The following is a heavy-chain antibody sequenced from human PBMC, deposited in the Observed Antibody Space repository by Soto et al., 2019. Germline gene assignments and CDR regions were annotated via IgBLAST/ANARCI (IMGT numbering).Heavy chain of an antibody. V-gene: IGHV3-33*01. D-gene: IGHD6-13*01. J-gene: IGHJ6*02. CDR2: IWYDGSNK. CDR3: AREQQLVYYYYGMDV. Sequence: GGSLRLSCAAPGFTFSSYGMHWVRQAPGKWLEWVAVIWYDGSNKYYADSVKGRFTISRDNSKNTLYLQMNSLRAEDTAVYYCAREQQLVYYYYGMDVWGQGXTVTVS. CDR1: GFTFSSYG.